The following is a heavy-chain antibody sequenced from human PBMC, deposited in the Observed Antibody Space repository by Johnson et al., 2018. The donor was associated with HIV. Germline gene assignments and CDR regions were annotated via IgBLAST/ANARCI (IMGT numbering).Heavy chain of an antibody. Sequence: QVQLVESAGGVVQPGRSLRLSCAASEFTFSNYAMDWVRQAPGKGLEWVALLSYNGSHKYYADAVKGRFTISRDNSKNTLYLQMNSLKTEDTAVYYCTTVEYGSGSPLWGQGTMVTVSS. CDR2: LSYNGSHK. J-gene: IGHJ3*01. CDR1: EFTFSNYA. CDR3: TTVEYGSGSPL. V-gene: IGHV3-30*04. D-gene: IGHD3-10*01.